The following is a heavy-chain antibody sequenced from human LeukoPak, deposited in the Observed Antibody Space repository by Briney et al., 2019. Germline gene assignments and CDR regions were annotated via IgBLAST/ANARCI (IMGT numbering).Heavy chain of an antibody. CDR3: ARLPMTTTQGWYFDL. Sequence: SWVRQAPGKGLEWVGYIYYSGSTYYNPSLKSRVTISVDTSKNQFSLKLSSVTAADTAVYYCARLPMTTTQGWYFDLWGRGTLVTVSS. D-gene: IGHD4-11*01. V-gene: IGHV4-31*02. CDR2: IYYSGST. J-gene: IGHJ2*01.